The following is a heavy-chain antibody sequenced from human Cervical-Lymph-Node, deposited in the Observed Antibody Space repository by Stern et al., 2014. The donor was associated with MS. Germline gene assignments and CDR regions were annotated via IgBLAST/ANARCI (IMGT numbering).Heavy chain of an antibody. CDR1: GFTISNYT. CDR2: ISPSSTFL. D-gene: IGHD4-17*01. V-gene: IGHV3-21*01. J-gene: IGHJ3*01. Sequence: QLVESGGGLVKPGGSLRLSCSASGFTISNYTLNWVRQAPGKGLECLSSISPSSTFLFYADSEIGRFTISRVHSVNSVHLPMRSLRAEDTAVYYCARFTAVTPGDAFDVWGQGTMVTVSS. CDR3: ARFTAVTPGDAFDV.